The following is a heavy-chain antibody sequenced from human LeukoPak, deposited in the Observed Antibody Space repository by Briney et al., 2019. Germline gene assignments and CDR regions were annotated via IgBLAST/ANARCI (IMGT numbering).Heavy chain of an antibody. J-gene: IGHJ4*02. D-gene: IGHD3-10*01. CDR3: ARVGWFGELTRHPAGDF. CDR2: IKQDGSEK. Sequence: GPSLRHSCAASGFTFSSYWMTSVRQAPGKGLEWVANIKQDGSEKYYVDSVKGRFTISRDSAENSLYLQMNSLRAEDTAVYYCARVGWFGELTRHPAGDFWGQGTLVTVSS. V-gene: IGHV3-7*01. CDR1: GFTFSSYW.